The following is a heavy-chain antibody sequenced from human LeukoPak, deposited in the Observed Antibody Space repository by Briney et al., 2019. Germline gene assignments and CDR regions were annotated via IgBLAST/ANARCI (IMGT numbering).Heavy chain of an antibody. CDR3: ARRIAVAGTVAFDI. D-gene: IGHD6-19*01. Sequence: GESLKISCRGSGYSFTRYLIGWVRQMPVKGLEWMGIIYPGDSDTRYSPSFQGQVTISADKSISTAYLQWSSLKASDTAMYYCARRIAVAGTVAFDIWGQGTMVTVSS. CDR1: GYSFTRYL. J-gene: IGHJ3*02. V-gene: IGHV5-51*01. CDR2: IYPGDSDT.